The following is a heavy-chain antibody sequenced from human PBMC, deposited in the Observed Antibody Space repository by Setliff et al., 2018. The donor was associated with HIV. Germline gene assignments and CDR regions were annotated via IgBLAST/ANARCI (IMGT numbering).Heavy chain of an antibody. CDR3: ARDRGGAARPFDY. CDR2: INPNSGGT. D-gene: IGHD6-6*01. Sequence: ASVKVSCKASGYTFTGYYMHWVRQAPGQGLEWMGWINPNSGGTNYVQKFQGRVTMTRDTSISTAYMELSRLRSDDTAVYYCARDRGGAARPFDYWGQGTLVTVSS. V-gene: IGHV1-2*02. J-gene: IGHJ4*02. CDR1: GYTFTGYY.